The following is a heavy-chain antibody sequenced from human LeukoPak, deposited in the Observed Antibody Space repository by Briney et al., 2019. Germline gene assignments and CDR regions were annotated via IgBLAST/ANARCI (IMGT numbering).Heavy chain of an antibody. CDR1: GFTFSSYE. Sequence: GGSLRLSCAASGFTFSSYEMNWVRQAPGRGLEWVSYISSSGSTIYYADSVKGRFTISRDNAKNSLYLQMNSLRAEDTAVYYCARDGSYGSGSPYNYYYYYYMDVWGKGTTVTVSS. J-gene: IGHJ6*03. CDR2: ISSSGSTI. D-gene: IGHD3-10*01. V-gene: IGHV3-48*03. CDR3: ARDGSYGSGSPYNYYYYYYMDV.